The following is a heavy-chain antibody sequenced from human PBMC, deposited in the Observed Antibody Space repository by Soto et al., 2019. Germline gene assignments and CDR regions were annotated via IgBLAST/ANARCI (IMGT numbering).Heavy chain of an antibody. CDR1: GGTFSSYT. D-gene: IGHD3-10*01. CDR2: IIPILGIA. V-gene: IGHV1-69*02. CDR3: AREAGGLALYYCDF. Sequence: QVQLVQSGAEVKKPGSSVKVSCKASGGTFSSYTISWVRQAPGQGLEWMGRIIPILGIANYAQKFQGRVTITADKSASTAYMELSRLSSEDTAVYYRAREAGGLALYYCDFWGQGTLVTVSS. J-gene: IGHJ4*02.